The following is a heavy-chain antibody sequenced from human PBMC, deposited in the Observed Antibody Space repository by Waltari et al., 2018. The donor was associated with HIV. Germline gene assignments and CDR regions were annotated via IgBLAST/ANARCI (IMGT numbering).Heavy chain of an antibody. J-gene: IGHJ6*02. CDR3: ARLGGVEDGITIFGVVTDYYYYGMDV. Sequence: QLQLQESGPGLVKPSETLSLTCTVSGGSISSSSYYWGWIRQHPGKGLEWIGSIYYSGSTYYNPSLKSRVTISVDTSKNQFSLKLSSVTAADTAVYYCARLGGVEDGITIFGVVTDYYYYGMDVWGQGTTVTVSS. D-gene: IGHD3-3*01. CDR1: GGSISSSSYY. V-gene: IGHV4-39*01. CDR2: IYYSGST.